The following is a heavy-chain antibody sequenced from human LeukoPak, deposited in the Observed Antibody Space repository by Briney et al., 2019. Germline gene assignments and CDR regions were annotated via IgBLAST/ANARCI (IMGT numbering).Heavy chain of an antibody. J-gene: IGHJ4*02. CDR3: ARSRSANDYGRLAFDY. D-gene: IGHD4-17*01. V-gene: IGHV4-59*01. Sequence: TASETLSLTCTVSGGSISSYYWSWIRQPPGKGLEWIGYIYYSGSTNYNPSLKSRVTISVDTSKNQFSLKLSSVTAADTAVYYCARSRSANDYGRLAFDYWGQGTLVTVSS. CDR2: IYYSGST. CDR1: GGSISSYY.